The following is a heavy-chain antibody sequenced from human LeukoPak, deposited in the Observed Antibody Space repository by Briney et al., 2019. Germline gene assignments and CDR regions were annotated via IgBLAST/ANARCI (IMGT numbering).Heavy chain of an antibody. V-gene: IGHV4-4*07. CDR2: IYTSGST. CDR3: TRDRVLWFGELLYLLDY. Sequence: PSETLSLTCTVSGGSISSYYWSWIRQPAGKGLEWIGHIYTSGSTNYNPSLKSRDTMSVDTSKNQFSLKLSSVTAADTAVYYCTRDRVLWFGELLYLLDYWGQGALVTVSS. D-gene: IGHD3-10*01. CDR1: GGSISSYY. J-gene: IGHJ4*02.